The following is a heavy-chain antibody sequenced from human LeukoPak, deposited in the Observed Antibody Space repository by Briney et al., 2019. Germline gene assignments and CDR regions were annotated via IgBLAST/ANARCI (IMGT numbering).Heavy chain of an antibody. V-gene: IGHV3-21*01. D-gene: IGHD2-2*02. CDR1: GFTFSSYS. J-gene: IGHJ6*02. Sequence: GGSLRLSCAASGFTFSSYSMNWVRQAPGKGLEWVSSISSSGSYIYYADSVKGRFTISRDNAKNSLYLQMNSLRAEDTAVYYCATKESGYCSSTSCYKGYYYYYGMDVWGQGTTVTVSS. CDR3: ATKESGYCSSTSCYKGYYYYYGMDV. CDR2: ISSSGSYI.